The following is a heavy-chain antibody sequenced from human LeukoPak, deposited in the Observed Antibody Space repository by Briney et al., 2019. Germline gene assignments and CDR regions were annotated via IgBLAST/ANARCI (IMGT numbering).Heavy chain of an antibody. CDR3: ARVPYYYDSSGYYPPDY. D-gene: IGHD3-22*01. CDR1: GGSISSYY. CDR2: IYYSGST. J-gene: IGHJ4*02. V-gene: IGHV4-59*12. Sequence: SETLSLTCTVSGGSISSYYWSWIRQPPGKGLEWIGYIYYSGSTNYNPSLKSRVTISVDTSKNQFSLKLSSVTAADTAVYYCARVPYYYDSSGYYPPDYWGQGTLVTVSS.